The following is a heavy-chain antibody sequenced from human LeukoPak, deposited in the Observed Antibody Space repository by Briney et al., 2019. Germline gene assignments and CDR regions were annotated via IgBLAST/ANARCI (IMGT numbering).Heavy chain of an antibody. J-gene: IGHJ4*02. CDR1: GYSISSGYY. V-gene: IGHV4-38-2*01. CDR2: IYHSGST. Sequence: SETLSLTCAVSGYSISSGYYWSWIRQPPGKGLEWIGSIYHSGSTYYNPSLKSRVTISVDTSKNQFSLKLSSVTAADTAVYYCARGKTDDYGDRYFDYWGQGTLVTVSS. D-gene: IGHD4-17*01. CDR3: ARGKTDDYGDRYFDY.